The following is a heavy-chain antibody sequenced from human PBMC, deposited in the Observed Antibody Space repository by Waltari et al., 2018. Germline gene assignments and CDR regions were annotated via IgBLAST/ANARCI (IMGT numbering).Heavy chain of an antibody. J-gene: IGHJ1*01. V-gene: IGHV3-23*03. CDR3: AKDSLFLSGSYFRH. CDR2: IYAGGNT. D-gene: IGHD1-26*01. CDR1: GFAFSSNA. Sequence: EVQLLESGGGFVQPGGSLRLSCAASGFAFSSNAMSWVRLGPGTGLEWVSVIYAGGNTYYADSVKGRFNISRDNSKNTVYLQMNGLRGEDTGLYYGAKDSLFLSGSYFRHWGLGTLVTVSS.